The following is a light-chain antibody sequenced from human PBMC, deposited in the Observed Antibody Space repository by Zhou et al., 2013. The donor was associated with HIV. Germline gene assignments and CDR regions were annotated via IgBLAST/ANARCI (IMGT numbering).Light chain of an antibody. CDR2: GAS. Sequence: ESVLTQSPGTLSLSPGERATLSCRASQSISSSYLAWYQQKPGQAPRLLMYGASTRATGIPDRFSGSGSGTDFTLTINRLEPEDFAVYYCHQYGTSPRTFGQGTKVAIK. CDR1: QSISSSY. J-gene: IGKJ1*01. CDR3: HQYGTSPRT. V-gene: IGKV3-20*01.